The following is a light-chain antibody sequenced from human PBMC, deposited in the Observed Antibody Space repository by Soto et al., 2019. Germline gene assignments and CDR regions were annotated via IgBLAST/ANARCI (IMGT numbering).Light chain of an antibody. J-gene: IGKJ1*01. CDR1: QSISSW. Sequence: DIQMTQSPSTLSASVGDRVTITCRASQSISSWLAWYQQKPGKAPKLLIYKASSLESGVTSRFSGSGSGTELTLTISSLQPDDYATYYCQHYNSYPWTFGQGTKVEIK. CDR3: QHYNSYPWT. V-gene: IGKV1-5*03. CDR2: KAS.